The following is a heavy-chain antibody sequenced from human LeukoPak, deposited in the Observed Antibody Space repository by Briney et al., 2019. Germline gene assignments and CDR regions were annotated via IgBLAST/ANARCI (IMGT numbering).Heavy chain of an antibody. Sequence: ASVKVSCTASGYTFTSYGISWVRQAPGQGLEWMGWISAYNGNTNYAQKLQGRVTMTTDTSTSTAYMELRSLRSDDTAVYYCARDQRSGWLSAVDYWGQGTLVTVSS. CDR2: ISAYNGNT. D-gene: IGHD6-19*01. CDR1: GYTFTSYG. J-gene: IGHJ4*02. V-gene: IGHV1-18*01. CDR3: ARDQRSGWLSAVDY.